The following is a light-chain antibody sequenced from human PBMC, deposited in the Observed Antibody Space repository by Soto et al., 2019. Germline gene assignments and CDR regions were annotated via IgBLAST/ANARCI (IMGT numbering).Light chain of an antibody. CDR3: ISYRSGTTLV. V-gene: IGLV2-14*01. Sequence: QSALTQPASVSGSPGQSISISCNATSSHVGGYNYVSWYQQHPGKAPKLIIYEVTNRPPGVSNRFSGSKSGNTASLTISGLQAEDEADYYCISYRSGTTLVFGGGTKLTVL. CDR2: EVT. J-gene: IGLJ3*02. CDR1: SSHVGGYNY.